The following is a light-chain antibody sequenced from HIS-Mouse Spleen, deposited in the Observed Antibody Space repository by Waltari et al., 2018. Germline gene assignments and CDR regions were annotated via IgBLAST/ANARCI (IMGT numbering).Light chain of an antibody. J-gene: IGLJ3*02. CDR1: SSYTWCYNL. CDR3: CSYAGSSTWV. Sequence: QSALTQPASVSGSPGPSLTISSTETSSYTWCYNLVSWYQQHPGKAPKLMIYEGSTRPSGVSNRFSGSKSGNTASLTISGLQAEDEADYYCCSYAGSSTWVFGGGTKLTVL. CDR2: EGS. V-gene: IGLV2-23*01.